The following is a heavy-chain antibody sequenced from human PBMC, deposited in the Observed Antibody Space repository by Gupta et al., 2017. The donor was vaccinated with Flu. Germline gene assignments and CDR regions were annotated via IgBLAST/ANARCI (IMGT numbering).Heavy chain of an antibody. Sequence: QVQLQESGPVLVKPSQTLSLTCTVSGASISSGSGHYYWSWIRQPAGKGLEFIGRIYSSGSTDYNPSLKSRVTISVDTSKSQFSLKLTSVTAADTAVYYCARDSWSSSWFGGFDSWGQGTLVTVSS. V-gene: IGHV4-61*02. CDR3: ARDSWSSSWFGGFDS. CDR2: IYSSGST. CDR1: GASISSGSGHYY. J-gene: IGHJ4*02. D-gene: IGHD6-13*01.